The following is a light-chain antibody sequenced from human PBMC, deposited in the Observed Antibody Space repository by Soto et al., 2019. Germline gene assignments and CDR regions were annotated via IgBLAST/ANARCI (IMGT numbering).Light chain of an antibody. J-gene: IGKJ3*01. CDR2: AAS. CDR3: QQYDALPPT. Sequence: DIKMTQYPSSLSASVGDRVTITCEASQDIKNNLNWYQQSPGKAPNLLIYAASSLETGVTSRFTGSGSGTDFTFTISSLQPEDVATYYCQQYDALPPTFGPGTKLDVK. V-gene: IGKV1-33*01. CDR1: QDIKNN.